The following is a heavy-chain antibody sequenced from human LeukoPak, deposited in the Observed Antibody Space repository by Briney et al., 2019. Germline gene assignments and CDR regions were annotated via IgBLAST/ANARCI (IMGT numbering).Heavy chain of an antibody. V-gene: IGHV3-30*18. D-gene: IGHD4-17*01. Sequence: GGSLRLSCAASGFTFSSYGMHWVRQAPGKGLEWVAVISYDGSNKYYADSVKGRFTISRDNSKNTLYLQMNSLRAEDTAVYYCAKDLSYGSYYYYGMDVWGQGTTATVSS. CDR1: GFTFSSYG. CDR2: ISYDGSNK. CDR3: AKDLSYGSYYYYGMDV. J-gene: IGHJ6*02.